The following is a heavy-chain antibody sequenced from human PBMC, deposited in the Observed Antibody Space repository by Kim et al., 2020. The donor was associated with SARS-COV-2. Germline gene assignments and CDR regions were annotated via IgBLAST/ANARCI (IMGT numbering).Heavy chain of an antibody. V-gene: IGHV3-23*01. D-gene: IGHD3-3*01. Sequence: VKGRVTISRDTAKNMVYRQMKSLGAEDTAVYYCAKDMAYDFWTGSNGMDVWGQGTTVTVSS. CDR3: AKDMAYDFWTGSNGMDV. J-gene: IGHJ6*02.